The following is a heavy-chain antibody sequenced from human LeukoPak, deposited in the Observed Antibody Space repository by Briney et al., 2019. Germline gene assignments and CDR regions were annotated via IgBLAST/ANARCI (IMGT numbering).Heavy chain of an antibody. CDR2: IYTSGST. V-gene: IGHV4-4*07. D-gene: IGHD1-7*01. J-gene: IGHJ5*02. CDR1: GGSISSYY. CDR3: ARDRITGTTGWFDP. Sequence: SETLSLTCTVSGGSISSYYWSWIRQPAGKGLEWIGRIYTSGSTNYNPSLKSRVTMSVDTSKNQFSLKLSSVTAADTAVYYCARDRITGTTGWFDPWGQGTLVTVSS.